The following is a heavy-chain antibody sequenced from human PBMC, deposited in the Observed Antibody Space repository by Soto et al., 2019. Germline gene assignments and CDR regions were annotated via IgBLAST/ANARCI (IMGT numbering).Heavy chain of an antibody. J-gene: IGHJ4*02. Sequence: QVQLQESGPGLVKPSQTLSLTCTVSGGSISSGGYYWSWIRQHPGKGLEWIGYIYYSGSTYYNPSLKRRVTISVDTSKNQFSLKVSSVTAADTAVYYCAREFTIFGGDYFDYWGQGTLVTVSS. V-gene: IGHV4-31*03. CDR2: IYYSGST. CDR1: GGSISSGGYY. D-gene: IGHD3-3*01. CDR3: AREFTIFGGDYFDY.